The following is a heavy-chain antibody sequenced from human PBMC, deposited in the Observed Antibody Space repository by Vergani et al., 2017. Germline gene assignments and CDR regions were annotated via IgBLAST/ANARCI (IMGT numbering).Heavy chain of an antibody. D-gene: IGHD2-21*01. CDR3: ARASHCINCYSEWPNGPCYYYMDV. Sequence: QVQLQESGPGLLKPSQTLSLTCTVSGASVSRGTYYWTWIRQPAGKKLEWIVRMYTSGHTIYNPSLESRVTMSVDTSKNQFSLQLSSVTAADTAVYYCARASHCINCYSEWPNGPCYYYMDVWGKGTTVTVSS. CDR2: MYTSGHT. J-gene: IGHJ6*03. CDR1: GASVSRGTYY. V-gene: IGHV4-61*02.